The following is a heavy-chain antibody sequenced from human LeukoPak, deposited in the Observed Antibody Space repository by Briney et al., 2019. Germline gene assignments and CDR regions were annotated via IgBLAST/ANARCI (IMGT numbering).Heavy chain of an antibody. CDR1: GFTFSSSA. J-gene: IGHJ3*02. D-gene: IGHD3-22*01. V-gene: IGHV3-23*01. CDR2: ISASGGST. Sequence: GGSLRLSCAASGFTFSSSAMSWVRQVPGKGLEWVSGISASGGSTSYADSVRGRFTISRDNAKNSLYLQMNSLRAEDTALYYCARDRIDQWLTFDIRGQGTMVTVSS. CDR3: ARDRIDQWLTFDI.